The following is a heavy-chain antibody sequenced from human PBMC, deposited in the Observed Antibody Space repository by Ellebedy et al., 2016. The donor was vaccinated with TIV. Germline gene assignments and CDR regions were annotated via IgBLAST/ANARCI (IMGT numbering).Heavy chain of an antibody. CDR2: IYYSGNS. D-gene: IGHD3-10*01. Sequence: LRLXCTVSGASISRGDYYWNWIRQRPGEGLEWIGYIYYSGNSHYNPSLQGRVAMSVDKSKNQFSLRLTSVTAADTAVYFCARGWSNYFGAGSYLDYWGQGTLVTVSS. J-gene: IGHJ4*02. CDR1: GASISRGDYY. CDR3: ARGWSNYFGAGSYLDY. V-gene: IGHV4-31*03.